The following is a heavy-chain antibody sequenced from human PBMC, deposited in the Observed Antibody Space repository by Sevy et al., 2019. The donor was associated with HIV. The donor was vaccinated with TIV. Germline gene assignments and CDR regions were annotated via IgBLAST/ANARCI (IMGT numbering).Heavy chain of an antibody. D-gene: IGHD3-22*01. CDR1: GFTFSSYG. CDR2: IWYDGSNK. CDR3: ARDFQYYESSGEYSDYFDY. J-gene: IGHJ4*02. V-gene: IGHV3-33*01. Sequence: GGSLRLSCAASGFTFSSYGMHWVRQAPGKGLEWVAVIWYDGSNKYYADSVKGRFTISRDNSKNTLYLQMNSLRAEDTAVYYCARDFQYYESSGEYSDYFDYWGQGTLVTVSS.